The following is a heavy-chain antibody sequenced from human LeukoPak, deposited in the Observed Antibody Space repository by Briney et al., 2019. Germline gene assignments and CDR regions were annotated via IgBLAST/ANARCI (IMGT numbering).Heavy chain of an antibody. J-gene: IGHJ4*02. CDR3: ARGGFGDSTPLY. Sequence: GASVKVSCKASGYTFTGYYMHWVRQAPGQGLEWMGWINPNSGGTNYAQKLQGRVTMTTDTSTSTAYMELRSLRSDDTAVYYCARGGFGDSTPLYWGQGTLVTVSS. CDR1: GYTFTGYY. D-gene: IGHD3-10*01. V-gene: IGHV1-2*02. CDR2: INPNSGGT.